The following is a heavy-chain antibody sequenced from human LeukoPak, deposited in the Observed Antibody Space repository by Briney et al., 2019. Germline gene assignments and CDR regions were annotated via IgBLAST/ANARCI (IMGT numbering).Heavy chain of an antibody. J-gene: IGHJ4*02. D-gene: IGHD2-15*01. CDR1: GGSISSFY. V-gene: IGHV4-59*01. CDR2: IYYSGSA. Sequence: SETLSLTCTVSGGSISSFYWSWIRQPPGKGLEWIGYIYYSGSANYNPSLKSRVTISVDTSKNQFSLKLNSVTAADTAVYYCARGGRYCSGGSCLDYWGQGTLVTVSS. CDR3: ARGGRYCSGGSCLDY.